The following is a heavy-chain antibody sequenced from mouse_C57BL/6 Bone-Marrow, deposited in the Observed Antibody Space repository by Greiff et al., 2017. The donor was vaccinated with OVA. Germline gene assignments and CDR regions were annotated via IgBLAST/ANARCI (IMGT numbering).Heavy chain of an antibody. CDR2: IYPGDGDT. CDR1: GYAFSSSW. J-gene: IGHJ2*01. CDR3: ARGGYHYGSSYGY. V-gene: IGHV1-82*01. D-gene: IGHD1-1*01. Sequence: QVQLQQSGPELVKPGASVKISCKASGYAFSSSWMNWVKQRPGKGLEWIGRIYPGDGDTNYNGKFKGKATLTADKSSSTAYMQLSSLTSEDSAVYFCARGGYHYGSSYGYWGQGTTLTVSS.